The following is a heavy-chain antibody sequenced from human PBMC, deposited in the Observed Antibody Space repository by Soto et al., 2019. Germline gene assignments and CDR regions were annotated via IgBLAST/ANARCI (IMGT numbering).Heavy chain of an antibody. CDR3: AKTGKAENYYDSSGYYYSMIDFDY. Sequence: PGGSLRLSCAASGFTFSSYAMSWVRQAPGKGLEWVSAISGSGGSTYYADSVKGRFTISRDNSKNTLYLQMNSLRAEDTAVYYCAKTGKAENYYDSSGYYYSMIDFDYWGQGTLVTVSS. CDR1: GFTFSSYA. D-gene: IGHD3-22*01. CDR2: ISGSGGST. J-gene: IGHJ4*02. V-gene: IGHV3-23*01.